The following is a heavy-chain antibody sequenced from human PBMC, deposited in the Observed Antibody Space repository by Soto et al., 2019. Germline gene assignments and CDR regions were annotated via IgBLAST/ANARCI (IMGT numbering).Heavy chain of an antibody. CDR2: ISGSGGST. Sequence: EVQLLESGAGLVQPGGSLRLSCAASGFAFSIYAMSWVRQAPGKGLEWVASISGSGGSTYSADSVKGRFTISRDNSKITLYLQMNSLRAEDTAVYYCAKCDGDYRYYYYGMDVWGQGTTVTVSS. J-gene: IGHJ6*02. V-gene: IGHV3-23*01. CDR3: AKCDGDYRYYYYGMDV. D-gene: IGHD4-17*01. CDR1: GFAFSIYA.